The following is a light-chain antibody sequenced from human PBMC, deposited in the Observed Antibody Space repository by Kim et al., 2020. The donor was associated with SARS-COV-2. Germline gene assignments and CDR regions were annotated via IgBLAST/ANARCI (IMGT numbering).Light chain of an antibody. V-gene: IGKV3-11*01. J-gene: IGKJ2*01. CDR3: QQRSNWPPYT. CDR1: QSVSSN. Sequence: EIVLTQSPATLSLSPGERATLSCRASQSVSSNLAWHQQKPGQAPRLLIYDASNRATGIPARFSGSGSGTDFTLTISSLEPEDFAVYYCQQRSNWPPYTFGQGPKLEIK. CDR2: DAS.